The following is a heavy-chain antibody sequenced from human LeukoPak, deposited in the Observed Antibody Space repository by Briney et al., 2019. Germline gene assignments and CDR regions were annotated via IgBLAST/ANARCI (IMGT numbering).Heavy chain of an antibody. Sequence: GGSLRLSCAASGFTFSSYAMHWVRQAPGKGLEWVAVISYDGSNKYYADSVKGRFTISRDNSKNTLYLQMNSLRAEDTAVYYCARGGCSSTSCFPGYWGQGTLVTVSS. V-gene: IGHV3-30-3*01. CDR3: ARGGCSSTSCFPGY. J-gene: IGHJ4*02. CDR2: ISYDGSNK. CDR1: GFTFSSYA. D-gene: IGHD2-2*01.